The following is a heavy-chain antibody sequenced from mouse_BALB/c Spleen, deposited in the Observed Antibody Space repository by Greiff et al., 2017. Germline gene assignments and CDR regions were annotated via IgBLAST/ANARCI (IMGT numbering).Heavy chain of an antibody. V-gene: IGHV5-6-4*01. J-gene: IGHJ2*01. CDR1: GFTFSSYT. CDR2: ISSGGSYT. Sequence: EVQLVESGGGLVKPGGSLKLSCAASGFTFSSYTMSWVRQTPEKRLEWVATISSGGSYTYYPDSVKGRFTISRDNAKNTLYLQMSSLKSEDTAMYYCTRVGGFYFDYWGQGTTLTVSS. CDR3: TRVGGFYFDY.